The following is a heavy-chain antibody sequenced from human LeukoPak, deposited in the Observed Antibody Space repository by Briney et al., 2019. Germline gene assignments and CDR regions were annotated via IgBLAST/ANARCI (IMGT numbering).Heavy chain of an antibody. CDR2: IYAGNSDT. V-gene: IGHV5-51*01. D-gene: IGHD5-24*01. J-gene: IGHJ4*02. CDR1: GYTFTTSW. Sequence: GESLKISCQGFGYTFTTSWIGWVRQLPGKGLECMAIIYAGNSDTKYSPSFQGQVSISTDRSISTAYLQWSSLQASDTAIYYCAILNHPDGRVYWGQGTPVTVSS. CDR3: AILNHPDGRVY.